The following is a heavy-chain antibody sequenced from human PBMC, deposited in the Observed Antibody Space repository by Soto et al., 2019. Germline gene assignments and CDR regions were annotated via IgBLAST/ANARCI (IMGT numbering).Heavy chain of an antibody. CDR1: GGSISSGDYY. D-gene: IGHD3-3*01. V-gene: IGHV4-30-4*01. Sequence: QVQLQESGPGLVKPSQTLSLTCTVSGGSISSGDYYWSWIRQPPGKGLEWIGYIYYSGSTYYNPSLKSRVTISVDTSKNQFSLKLSSVTAADTAVYYCASAYYDFWSGYNNWFDPWGQGTLVTVSS. J-gene: IGHJ5*02. CDR3: ASAYYDFWSGYNNWFDP. CDR2: IYYSGST.